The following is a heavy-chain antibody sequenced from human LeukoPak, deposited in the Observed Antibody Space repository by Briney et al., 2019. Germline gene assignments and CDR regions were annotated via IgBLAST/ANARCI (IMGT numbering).Heavy chain of an antibody. Sequence: GGSLRLSCVASGFTFNTYTLNWVRQAPGKGLEWIASISSRSDYKYYAPSVRGHFTISRDNAKKSLYLQMSSLRVDDTAVYYCVRDPQSNYAYWGQGTLVTVSS. CDR1: GFTFNTYT. CDR3: VRDPQSNYAY. J-gene: IGHJ4*02. V-gene: IGHV3-21*01. CDR2: ISSRSDYK. D-gene: IGHD4-11*01.